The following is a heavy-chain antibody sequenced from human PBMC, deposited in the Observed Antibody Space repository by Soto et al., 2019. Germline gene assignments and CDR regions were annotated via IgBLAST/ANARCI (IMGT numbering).Heavy chain of an antibody. CDR3: ARERAVAGFDY. V-gene: IGHV1-8*01. D-gene: IGHD6-19*01. CDR2: MNPNSGNT. J-gene: IGHJ4*02. CDR1: GYTFTSYD. Sequence: QVQLVQSGAEVKKPGALVKLSCKASGYTFTSYDINWVRQANGQGLEWMGWMNPNSGNTGYAQKFQGRVTMTRNTSISTAYMELSSLRSEDTAVSYCARERAVAGFDYWGQGTLVTVSS.